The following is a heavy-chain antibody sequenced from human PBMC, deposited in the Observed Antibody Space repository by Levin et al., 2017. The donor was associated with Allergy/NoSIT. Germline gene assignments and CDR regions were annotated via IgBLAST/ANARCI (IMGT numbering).Heavy chain of an antibody. CDR1: GFTFSTYA. J-gene: IGHJ4*02. CDR3: AGIETLLWEFDY. D-gene: IGHD2-2*01. Sequence: GESLKISCAASGFTFSTYAMSWVRQAPGKGLEWVSGISRSGDTTYYADSVKGRFTISRDNSKNTLYLQMNSLRAEDTAVYYCAGIETLLWEFDYWGQGTLVTVSS. CDR2: ISRSGDTT. V-gene: IGHV3-23*01.